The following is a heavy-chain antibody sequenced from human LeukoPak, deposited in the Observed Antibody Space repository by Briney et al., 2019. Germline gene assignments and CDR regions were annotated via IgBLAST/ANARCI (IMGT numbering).Heavy chain of an antibody. CDR3: AKVVGSFDY. D-gene: IGHD6-25*01. J-gene: IGHJ4*02. V-gene: IGHV3-23*01. CDR2: IIGSGDST. Sequence: GGSLRLSCAASGFTFSSYTMSWVRQAPGKGLEWVSAIIGSGDSTYYADSVKGRFTISRDNSKNTLYLQMRSLRVEDTAVYYCAKVVGSFDYWGQGTLVTVSS. CDR1: GFTFSSYT.